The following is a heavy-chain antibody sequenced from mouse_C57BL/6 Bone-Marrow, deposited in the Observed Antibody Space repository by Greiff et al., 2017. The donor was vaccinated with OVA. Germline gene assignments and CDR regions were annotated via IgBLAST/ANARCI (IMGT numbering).Heavy chain of an antibody. D-gene: IGHD1-1*01. CDR2: IDPETGGT. V-gene: IGHV1-15*01. J-gene: IGHJ2*01. Sequence: QVQLQQSGAELVRPGASVTLSCKASGYTFTDYEMHWVKQTPVHGLEWIGAIDPETGGTAYNQKFKGKAILTADKSSSTAYMELSSLTSEDPAVYYCTIRGSSYEDYWGQGTTLTVSS. CDR1: GYTFTDYE. CDR3: TIRGSSYEDY.